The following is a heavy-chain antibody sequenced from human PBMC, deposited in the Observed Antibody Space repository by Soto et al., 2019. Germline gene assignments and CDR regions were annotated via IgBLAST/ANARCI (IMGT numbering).Heavy chain of an antibody. Sequence: QITLKESGPTLVKPTETLTLTCSFSKFLLSTSGVGVGWIRQPPGKALEWLALVYWNDDKRYSPSLRSRLTTTKDTSKNPVVLTMTNMDPVDTATFYCARLYDYVWGTYREGYFDFWGQGILVTVSS. D-gene: IGHD3-16*02. CDR1: KFLLSTSGVG. CDR2: VYWNDDK. CDR3: ARLYDYVWGTYREGYFDF. J-gene: IGHJ4*02. V-gene: IGHV2-5*01.